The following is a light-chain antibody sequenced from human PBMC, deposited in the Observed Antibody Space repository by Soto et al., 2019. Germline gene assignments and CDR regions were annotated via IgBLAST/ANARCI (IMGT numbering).Light chain of an antibody. CDR3: AAWDDSLGGVV. V-gene: IGLV1-44*01. Sequence: QSVLTQPPSASGIPGQRVTISCSGSSSNIGTKTVNWYQQLPGTAPKLLIYTNNQRPSGVPDRFSGSKSGTSASLALSGLQSEDEADYYCAAWDDSLGGVVFGGGTQLTVL. J-gene: IGLJ2*01. CDR2: TNN. CDR1: SSNIGTKT.